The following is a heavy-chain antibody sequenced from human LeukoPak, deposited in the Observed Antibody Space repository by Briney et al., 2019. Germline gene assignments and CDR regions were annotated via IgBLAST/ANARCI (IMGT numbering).Heavy chain of an antibody. CDR1: GYTFTSYD. CDR3: ASWYAFDI. CDR2: MNPNRGNT. Sequence: ASVKVSRKACGYTFTSYDIHGVRQPTAQGLESMGWMNPNRGNTRYAQKFQDRVINNSNTPISTAYMAVSSLRYQDTPVYYCASWYAFDIWGQGAMVTVSS. J-gene: IGHJ3*02. V-gene: IGHV1-8*01.